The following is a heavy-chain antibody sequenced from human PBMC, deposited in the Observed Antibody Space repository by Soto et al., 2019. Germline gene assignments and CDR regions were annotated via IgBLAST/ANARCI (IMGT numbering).Heavy chain of an antibody. CDR1: GYTLTELS. CDR3: ATEQKWLKMNWFDP. J-gene: IGHJ5*02. CDR2: FDPEDGET. Sequence: ASVKVSCKISGYTLTELSMHWVRQAPGKGLEWMGGFDPEDGETIYAQKFQGRVTMTEDTSTDTAYMELSSLRSEDTAVYYCATEQKWLKMNWFDPWGQGTLVTVSS. D-gene: IGHD6-19*01. V-gene: IGHV1-24*01.